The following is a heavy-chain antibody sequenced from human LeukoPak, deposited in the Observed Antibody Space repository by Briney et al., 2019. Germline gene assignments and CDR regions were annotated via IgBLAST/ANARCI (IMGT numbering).Heavy chain of an antibody. V-gene: IGHV1-69*02. J-gene: IGHJ4*02. CDR3: ARGPSRGGGDY. CDR2: IIPILGIA. Sequence: ASVKVSCKASGYTFTSYTISWVRQAPGQGLEWMGRIIPILGIANYAQKFQGRVTITADKSTSTAYMELSSLRSEDTAVYYCARGPSRGGGDYWGQGTLVTVSS. D-gene: IGHD3-10*01. CDR1: GYTFTSYT.